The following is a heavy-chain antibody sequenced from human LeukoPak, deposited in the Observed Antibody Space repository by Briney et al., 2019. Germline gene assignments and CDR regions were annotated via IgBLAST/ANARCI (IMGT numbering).Heavy chain of an antibody. CDR3: VKSSTNYGGWFDS. V-gene: IGHV3-21*01. CDR1: GFTFSSYS. J-gene: IGHJ5*01. D-gene: IGHD4/OR15-4a*01. Sequence: AGSLRLSCAASGFTFSSYSMNWVRQAPGKGLEWVSSISTSSSYIYYADSVKGRFTISRDNARNSLSLQVSRLRAEDTAVYYCVKSSTNYGGWFDSWGQGTLVTVSS. CDR2: ISTSSSYI.